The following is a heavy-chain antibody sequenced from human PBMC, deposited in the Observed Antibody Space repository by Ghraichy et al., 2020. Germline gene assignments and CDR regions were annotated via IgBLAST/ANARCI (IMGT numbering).Heavy chain of an antibody. CDR2: IYYSGST. V-gene: IGHV4-39*01. Sequence: SQTLSLTCTVSGGSISSSSYYWGWIRQPPGKGLEWIGSIYYSGSTYYNPSLKSRVTISVDKSKNQFYLKLSSVTAADTAVYYCASWGVGLTGYWGQGTLVTVSS. J-gene: IGHJ4*02. CDR1: GGSISSSSYY. D-gene: IGHD7-27*01. CDR3: ASWGVGLTGY.